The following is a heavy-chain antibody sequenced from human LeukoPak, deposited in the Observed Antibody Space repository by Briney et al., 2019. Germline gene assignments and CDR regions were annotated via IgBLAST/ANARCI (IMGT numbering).Heavy chain of an antibody. Sequence: SVKVSCKASGGTFSSYAISWVRQAPGQGLEWMGGIIPIFGTANYAQKFQGRVTITADESTSTAYMELSSLRSEDTAVYYCARDRVTGTKDLDYWGQGTLVTVSS. D-gene: IGHD1-20*01. CDR3: ARDRVTGTKDLDY. CDR1: GGTFSSYA. CDR2: IIPIFGTA. J-gene: IGHJ4*02. V-gene: IGHV1-69*13.